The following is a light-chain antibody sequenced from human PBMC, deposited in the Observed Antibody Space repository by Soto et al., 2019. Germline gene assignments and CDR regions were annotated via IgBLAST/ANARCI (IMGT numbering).Light chain of an antibody. V-gene: IGLV2-14*01. CDR2: DVS. CDR1: SSDVGTYNW. J-gene: IGLJ1*01. Sequence: QSALTQPASVSGSPGQSITISCTGTSSDVGTYNWVSWFQQHPGKAPKLMIYDVSNRPAGVSNRFSGSKSGNTASLTISGLQAEDEADYYCSSYAGSITRYVFGTGTKVTVL. CDR3: SSYAGSITRYV.